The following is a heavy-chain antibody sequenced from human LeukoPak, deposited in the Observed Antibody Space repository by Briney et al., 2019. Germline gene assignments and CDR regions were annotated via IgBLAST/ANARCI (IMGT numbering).Heavy chain of an antibody. V-gene: IGHV4-39*01. Sequence: SETLSLTCTVSGGSISSSSYYWGWIHQPPGKGLEWIGSIYYSGSTYYNPSLKSRVTISVDTSKNQFSLKLSSVTAADTAVYYCARSVVRGVTNWFDPWGQGTLVTVSS. CDR2: IYYSGST. D-gene: IGHD3-10*01. J-gene: IGHJ5*02. CDR1: GGSISSSSYY. CDR3: ARSVVRGVTNWFDP.